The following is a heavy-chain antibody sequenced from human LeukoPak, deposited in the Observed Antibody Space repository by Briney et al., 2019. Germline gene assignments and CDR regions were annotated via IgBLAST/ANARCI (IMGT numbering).Heavy chain of an antibody. V-gene: IGHV3-74*01. CDR3: AEAASVRGVSY. CDR2: INGDGSTT. Sequence: GGSLRLSCAASGFTFSSYWMHWVRHAPGKGPLWVSHINGDGSTTNYADSVKGRFTISRDNAKNTLYLQMHSLRAEDTAVYYCAEAASVRGVSYWGQGTLVTVSS. CDR1: GFTFSSYW. D-gene: IGHD3-10*01. J-gene: IGHJ4*02.